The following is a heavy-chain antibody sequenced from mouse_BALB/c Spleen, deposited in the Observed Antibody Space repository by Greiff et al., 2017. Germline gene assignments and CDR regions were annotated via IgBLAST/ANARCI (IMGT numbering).Heavy chain of an antibody. D-gene: IGHD1-2*01. CDR3: APTATGY. J-gene: IGHJ2*01. Sequence: VQLKESGAELVRSGASVKMSCKASGYTFPSYNMHWVKQKPGQGLEWIGYINPYNDGTKYNEKFKGKATLSSDKSSSTAYMELSSLTSEDSAVYYCAPTATGYWGQGTTLTVSA. CDR1: GYTFPSYN. V-gene: IGHV1-14*01. CDR2: INPYNDGT.